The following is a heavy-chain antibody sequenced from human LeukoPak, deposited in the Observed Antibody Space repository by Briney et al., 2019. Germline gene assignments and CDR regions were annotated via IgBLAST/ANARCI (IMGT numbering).Heavy chain of an antibody. Sequence: SVKLSCKASGGTFSSYAISWVRQAPGQGLEWMGGIIPIFGTANYAQKFQGRVTITTDESTSTAYMELSSLRSEDTAVYYCATGYSSSWYEAFDIWGQGTMVTVSS. CDR3: ATGYSSSWYEAFDI. CDR1: GGTFSSYA. D-gene: IGHD6-13*01. V-gene: IGHV1-69*05. J-gene: IGHJ3*02. CDR2: IIPIFGTA.